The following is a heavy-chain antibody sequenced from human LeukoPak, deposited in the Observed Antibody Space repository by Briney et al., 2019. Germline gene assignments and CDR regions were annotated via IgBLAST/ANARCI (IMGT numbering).Heavy chain of an antibody. CDR2: ISSSSTI. V-gene: IGHV3-48*01. J-gene: IGHJ6*03. Sequence: GGSLRLSCAASGFTFSSSPMNWVRQAPGKGLEWVSYISSSSTIYYADSVKGRFTISRDNAKNSLYLQMNSLRVEDTAVYYCAREDNVWNLLYNYYMDVWGKGTTVTVS. D-gene: IGHD1-1*01. CDR3: AREDNVWNLLYNYYMDV. CDR1: GFTFSSSP.